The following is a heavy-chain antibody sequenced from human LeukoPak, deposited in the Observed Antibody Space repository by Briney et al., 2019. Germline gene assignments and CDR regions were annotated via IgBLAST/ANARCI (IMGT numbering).Heavy chain of an antibody. V-gene: IGHV3-23*01. CDR3: AKAHGSGNYVFDY. D-gene: IGHD3-10*01. CDR2: ISGSGGST. Sequence: GGSLRLSCAASGFTFSSYAMSWVRQAPGKGLEWVSAISGSGGSTYYADSVKGRFTVSRDNSKNTLYLQMNSLRAEDTAIYYCAKAHGSGNYVFDYWGQATLVTVSS. CDR1: GFTFSSYA. J-gene: IGHJ4*02.